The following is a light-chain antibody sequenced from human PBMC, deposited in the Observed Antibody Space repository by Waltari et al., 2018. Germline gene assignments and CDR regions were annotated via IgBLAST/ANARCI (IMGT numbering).Light chain of an antibody. CDR3: QHYVRTWA. CDR2: GSS. J-gene: IGKJ1*01. V-gene: IGKV3-20*01. Sequence: EIVLTQSPGTLSLSPGESATLSCRASQSVGSNYLAWYQQRPGQAPRLLLYGSSSRATVIPDRFSGSGSGTDFPLSISRLEPEDCAVYYCQHYVRTWAFGQGTKVEIK. CDR1: QSVGSNY.